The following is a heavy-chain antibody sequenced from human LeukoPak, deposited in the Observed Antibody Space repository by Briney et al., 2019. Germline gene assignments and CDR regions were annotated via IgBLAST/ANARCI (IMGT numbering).Heavy chain of an antibody. CDR2: ISSSSSYI. V-gene: IGHV3-21*01. CDR3: ARGSPPFPFHDY. J-gene: IGHJ4*02. Sequence: ETLSLTCTVSGGSISSSSYYWGWIRQPPGKGLEWVSSISSSSSYIYYADSVKGRFTISRDNAKNSLYLQMNSLRAEDTAVYYCARGSPPFPFHDYWGQGTLVTVSS. CDR1: GGSISSSS. D-gene: IGHD2/OR15-2a*01.